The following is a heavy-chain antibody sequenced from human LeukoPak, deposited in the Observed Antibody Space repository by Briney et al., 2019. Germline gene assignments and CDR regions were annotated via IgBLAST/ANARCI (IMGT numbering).Heavy chain of an antibody. Sequence: GGSLRLSCAASGFPFSSSWMDWVRQAPGKGLEWVANIKPDGSDKSYVDSVKGRFTISRDNAKDSLYLEMDSLRVEDTALYYCSRSLNSWGQGALVTVSS. CDR1: GFPFSSSW. CDR3: SRSLNS. V-gene: IGHV3-7*01. CDR2: IKPDGSDK. J-gene: IGHJ5*02.